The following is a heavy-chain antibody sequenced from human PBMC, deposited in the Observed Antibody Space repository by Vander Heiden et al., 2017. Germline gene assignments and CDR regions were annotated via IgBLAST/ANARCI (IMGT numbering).Heavy chain of an antibody. D-gene: IGHD3-3*01. CDR3: ARDYYDFWSGSQSGGMDV. J-gene: IGHJ6*02. Sequence: QVQLQASGPGLVKPSQTLSLTCTVSGGSISSGGYYWSWIRQHSGKGLEWIGYIYYSGSTYYNPSLKSRVTISVDMSKNQFSLKLSSVTAADTAVYYCARDYYDFWSGSQSGGMDVWGQGTTVTVSS. V-gene: IGHV4-31*03. CDR2: IYYSGST. CDR1: GGSISSGGYY.